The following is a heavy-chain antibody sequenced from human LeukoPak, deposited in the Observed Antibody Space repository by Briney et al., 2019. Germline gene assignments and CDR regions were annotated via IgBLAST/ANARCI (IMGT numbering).Heavy chain of an antibody. CDR1: GFTFSSYG. J-gene: IGHJ4*02. D-gene: IGHD3-9*01. CDR3: AKPYILTGYHYFDY. Sequence: GGSLRLSCAASGFTFSSYGMHWVRQAPGKGLEWVAVISYDGSNKYYADSVKGRFTISRDNSKNTLYLQMNSLRAEDTAVYYCAKPYILTGYHYFDYWGQGTLVTVSS. CDR2: ISYDGSNK. V-gene: IGHV3-30*18.